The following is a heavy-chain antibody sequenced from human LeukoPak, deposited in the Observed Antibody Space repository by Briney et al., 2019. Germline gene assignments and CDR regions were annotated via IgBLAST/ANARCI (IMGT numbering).Heavy chain of an antibody. CDR2: IYPGDSDT. V-gene: IGHV5-51*01. D-gene: IGHD2-2*01. CDR1: GYRFTTYW. Sequence: PGESLKIPCRGSGYRFTTYWIGWVRQMPGKGLEWMGIIYPGDSDTRYSPSFQGQVTMSADKSINTAYLQWSSLKASDTAMYYCARRQGCSSTSCPPDSWGQGTLVTVSS. J-gene: IGHJ4*02. CDR3: ARRQGCSSTSCPPDS.